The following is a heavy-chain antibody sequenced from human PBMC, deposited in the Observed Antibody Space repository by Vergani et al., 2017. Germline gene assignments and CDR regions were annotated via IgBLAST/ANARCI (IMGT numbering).Heavy chain of an antibody. Sequence: EVQLVESGGGLVQPGRSLRLSCAASGFTFDDYGMSWVRQAPGKGLEWVSGINWNGGGTGYADPVKGRFTISRDNAKNSLYLQMTSLRAEDTALYYCGMYCNSPTSGTHPRVQNYGMDVWGQGTTVTVS. J-gene: IGHJ6*02. V-gene: IGHV3-20*04. CDR1: GFTFDDYG. CDR2: INWNGGGT. D-gene: IGHD2/OR15-2a*01. CDR3: GMYCNSPTSGTHPRVQNYGMDV.